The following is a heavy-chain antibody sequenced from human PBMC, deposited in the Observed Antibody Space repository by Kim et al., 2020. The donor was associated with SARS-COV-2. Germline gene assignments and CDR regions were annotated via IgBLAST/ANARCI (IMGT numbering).Heavy chain of an antibody. CDR2: ISFDGTI. J-gene: IGHJ1*01. CDR3: ARLFPESPGQYVLGN. Sequence: SETLSLTCSVSRGSMSGFHWSWVRQTPGKGLEWIAFISFDGTITNNPPLESRVTVSVDMTKRRISLKLRSATAADTATYYCARLFPESPGQYVLGNWGQG. D-gene: IGHD3-10*02. V-gene: IGHV4-59*08. CDR1: RGSMSGFH.